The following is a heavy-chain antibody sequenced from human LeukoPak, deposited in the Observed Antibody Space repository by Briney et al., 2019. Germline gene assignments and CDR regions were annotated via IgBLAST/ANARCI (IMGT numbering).Heavy chain of an antibody. CDR2: IYYSGST. J-gene: IGHJ5*02. CDR1: GGSISSSSYY. D-gene: IGHD2-21*02. Sequence: SETLSLTCTVSGGSISSSSYYWGWIRQPPGKGLEWIGSIYYSGSTYYNPSLKSRVTISVDTSKNQFPLKLSSVTAADTAVYYCARRIVVVTATTSWFDPWGQGTLVTVSS. CDR3: ARRIVVVTATTSWFDP. V-gene: IGHV4-39*06.